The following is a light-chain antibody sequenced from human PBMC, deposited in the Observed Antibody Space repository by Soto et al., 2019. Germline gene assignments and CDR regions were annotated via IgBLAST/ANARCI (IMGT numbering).Light chain of an antibody. CDR1: QTISSW. J-gene: IGKJ1*01. V-gene: IGKV1-5*03. CDR3: QHYNSYSEA. Sequence: DIQITQSPSTLSASVGDRVTITCRASQTISSWLAWCTQKPGKAPKLLIYKASTLTSGVPSRFSGSGAGTEFTRTISSLQPDDVATYYCQHYNSYSEAFGQGTQVDIK. CDR2: KAS.